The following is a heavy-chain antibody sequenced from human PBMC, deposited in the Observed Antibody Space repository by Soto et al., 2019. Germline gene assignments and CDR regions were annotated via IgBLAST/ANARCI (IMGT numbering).Heavy chain of an antibody. Sequence: SETLALTCSVSGGSISSGCYYWSWIRQPPGKGLEWIGNIYYSGNTYHNPSLKSRLTMSLDTSQNQFSLRLASVTDADSAVYYCARVPSPFDYYYAMDVWGQGTTVTV. CDR2: IYYSGNT. CDR1: GGSISSGCYY. CDR3: ARVPSPFDYYYAMDV. D-gene: IGHD3-16*01. J-gene: IGHJ6*02. V-gene: IGHV4-30-4*01.